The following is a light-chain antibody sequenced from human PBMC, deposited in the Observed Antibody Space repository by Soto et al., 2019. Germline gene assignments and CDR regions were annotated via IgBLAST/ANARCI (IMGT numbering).Light chain of an antibody. V-gene: IGKV1-6*01. CDR1: QGISSY. Sequence: IQLTQSPSSLSASVGDRVTITCRVSQGISSYLNWYRQKPGKVPKLLIYTASTLQSGVPSRFSGSGSGADFTLTIRSLQPEDSATYYCLHDYSYPRTFGQGTKVDIK. CDR3: LHDYSYPRT. J-gene: IGKJ1*01. CDR2: TAS.